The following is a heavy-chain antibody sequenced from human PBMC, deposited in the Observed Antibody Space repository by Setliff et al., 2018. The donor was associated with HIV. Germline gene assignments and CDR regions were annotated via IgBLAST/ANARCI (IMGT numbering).Heavy chain of an antibody. CDR3: ATQTGFYNSHWYDY. V-gene: IGHV3-7*01. D-gene: IGHD6-13*01. Sequence: GESLKISCVASGLPFYNYWMTWLRRAPGRGLEWVANIKQDGSDMHYIGSVKGRFTIFRDNAKNSVFLQMNSLRAEDTGVYYCATQTGFYNSHWYDYWGQGTMVTVSS. J-gene: IGHJ4*02. CDR1: GLPFYNYW. CDR2: IKQDGSDM.